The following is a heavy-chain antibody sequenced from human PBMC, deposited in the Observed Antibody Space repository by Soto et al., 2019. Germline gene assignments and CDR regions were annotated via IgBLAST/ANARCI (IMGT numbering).Heavy chain of an antibody. V-gene: IGHV1-2*04. CDR2: INPNSGGT. CDR3: ARGPAGDFWSGSNKPSGYGMDV. D-gene: IGHD3-3*01. CDR1: GYTFTGYY. J-gene: IGHJ6*02. Sequence: GASVKVSCKASGYTFTGYYMHWVRQAPGQGXEWMGWINPNSGGTNYAQKFQGWVTMTRDTSISTAYMELSRLRSDDTAVYYCARGPAGDFWSGSNKPSGYGMDVWGQGTTVTVSS.